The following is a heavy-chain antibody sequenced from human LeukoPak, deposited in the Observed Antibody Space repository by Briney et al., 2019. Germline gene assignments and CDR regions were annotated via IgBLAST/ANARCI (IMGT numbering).Heavy chain of an antibody. CDR3: AKDQLPTFTVTADY. D-gene: IGHD4-11*01. J-gene: IGHJ4*02. CDR1: GFTFSRYS. CDR2: ISSSSSYI. V-gene: IGHV3-21*06. Sequence: PGGSLRLSCAASGFTFSRYSMNWVRQAPGKGLEWVSYISSSSSYIYYADSVKGRFTISRDNTNNSLYLQMNSLRADDTAVYYCAKDQLPTFTVTADYWGQGTLVTVSS.